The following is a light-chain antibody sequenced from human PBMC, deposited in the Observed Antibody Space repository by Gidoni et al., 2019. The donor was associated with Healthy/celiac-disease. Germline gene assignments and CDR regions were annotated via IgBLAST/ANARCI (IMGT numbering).Light chain of an antibody. Sequence: EIVLTQSPGTLSLSPGERATLSCRASQSVSSSYLAWYQQKPGQAPRLLIYGASDRATGIPDRFSGSGSGTDFTLTISRLEPEDFAVYYCQQYGSSPPVTFXGXTKVEIK. V-gene: IGKV3-20*01. J-gene: IGKJ4*01. CDR1: QSVSSSY. CDR3: QQYGSSPPVT. CDR2: GAS.